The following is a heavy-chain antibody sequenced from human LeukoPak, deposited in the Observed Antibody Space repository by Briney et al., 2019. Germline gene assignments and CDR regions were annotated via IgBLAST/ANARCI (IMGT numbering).Heavy chain of an antibody. CDR3: ARVGAYYGVQIGVIDY. CDR1: GGTFSSYT. J-gene: IGHJ4*02. D-gene: IGHD3-10*01. CDR2: IIPILGIA. Sequence: ASVKASCKASGGTFSSYTISWVRQAPGQGLEWMGRIIPILGIANYAQKFQGRVTITADKSTSTAYMELSSLRSEDTAVYYCARVGAYYGVQIGVIDYWGQGTLVTVSS. V-gene: IGHV1-69*02.